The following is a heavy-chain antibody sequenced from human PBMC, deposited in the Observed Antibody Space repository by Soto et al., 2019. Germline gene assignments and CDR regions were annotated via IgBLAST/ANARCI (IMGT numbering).Heavy chain of an antibody. CDR3: AREDDTTGHYSWFDP. D-gene: IGHD3-9*01. Sequence: QVQLEQSGPGLKIPGSSVKVSCKPSGTTFDSFTFSWVRQAPGQGLEWMGGFVPMFGSASIAQRFQGRVRITADASTGTGYMELSDLRSEDSAIYYCAREDDTTGHYSWFDPWGPGTLVTVSS. CDR2: FVPMFGSA. CDR1: GTTFDSFT. J-gene: IGHJ5*02. V-gene: IGHV1-69*01.